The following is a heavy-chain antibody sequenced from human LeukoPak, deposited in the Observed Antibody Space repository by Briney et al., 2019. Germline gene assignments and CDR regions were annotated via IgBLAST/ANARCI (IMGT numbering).Heavy chain of an antibody. CDR2: INPNSGDT. CDR3: AKDRGGLAAGAVNP. J-gene: IGHJ5*02. D-gene: IGHD1-26*01. Sequence: ASVKVSCKASGYTFTAYYLHWVRQTPGQRLEWMGWINPNSGDTNYAQKFQGRVTLTRDTSILTAYTDLSRLTSDDTAVYFCAKDRGGLAAGAVNPWGQGTLVTVSS. V-gene: IGHV1-2*02. CDR1: GYTFTAYY.